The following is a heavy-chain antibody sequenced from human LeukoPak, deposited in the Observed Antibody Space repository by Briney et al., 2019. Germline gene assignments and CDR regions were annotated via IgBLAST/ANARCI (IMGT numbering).Heavy chain of an antibody. D-gene: IGHD3-22*01. Sequence: SETLSLTCAVYGGSFSGYYWCWIRQPPGKGLEWIGEINHSGSTNYNPSLKSRVTISVDTSKNQFSLKLSSVTAADTAVCYCARGNRTENYYDSSGPKGNPFDIWGQGTMVTVSS. CDR2: INHSGST. V-gene: IGHV4-34*01. J-gene: IGHJ3*02. CDR3: ARGNRTENYYDSSGPKGNPFDI. CDR1: GGSFSGYY.